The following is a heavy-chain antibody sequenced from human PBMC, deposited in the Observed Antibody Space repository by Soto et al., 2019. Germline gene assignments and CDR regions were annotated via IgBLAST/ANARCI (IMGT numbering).Heavy chain of an antibody. CDR2: ISRGSSYI. J-gene: IGHJ4*02. Sequence: FTVISSRMTWVRQAPGKGLEWVSSISRGSSYIYYDDSVKGRFTISRDNAKNSLYLQMNSLRAEDTAVYYCARVGYGYQLLKVPDYWGQGTLVTVSS. CDR1: FTVISSR. D-gene: IGHD2-2*01. V-gene: IGHV3-21*01. CDR3: ARVGYGYQLLKVPDY.